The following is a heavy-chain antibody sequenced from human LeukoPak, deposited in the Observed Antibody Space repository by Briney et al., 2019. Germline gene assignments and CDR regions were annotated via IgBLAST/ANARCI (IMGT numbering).Heavy chain of an antibody. V-gene: IGHV3-23*01. CDR3: AKGSRVEPVAYCDY. CDR1: GFTFSSYA. D-gene: IGHD2-2*01. Sequence: GGSLRLSCAASGFTFSSYAVSWARQAPGKGLEWVSAISGSDDSTDYTDSVKGRFTISRDNSKNTLYLQMNSLRAEDTAVYYCAKGSRVEPVAYCDYWGQGTLVTVSS. J-gene: IGHJ4*02. CDR2: ISGSDDST.